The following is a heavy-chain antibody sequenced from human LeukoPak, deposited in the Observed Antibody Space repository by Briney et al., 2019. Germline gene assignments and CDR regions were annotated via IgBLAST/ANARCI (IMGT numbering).Heavy chain of an antibody. CDR1: GFAFSSHA. CDR2: IDISGGST. V-gene: IGHV3-23*01. Sequence: EGSLRLSCAASGFAFSSHAMCWVRQAPGKGLEWVSSIDISGGSTYYADSAEGRFTISRDNSKNTLYLQMNGLRVEDTALYYCANEVRPNDYWGQGTLVTVSS. D-gene: IGHD1-1*01. J-gene: IGHJ4*02. CDR3: ANEVRPNDY.